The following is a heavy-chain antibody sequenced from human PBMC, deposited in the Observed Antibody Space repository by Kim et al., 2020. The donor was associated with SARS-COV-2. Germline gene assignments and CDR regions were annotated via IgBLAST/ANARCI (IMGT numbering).Heavy chain of an antibody. CDR3: ARESGDDFSSTASH. D-gene: IGHD4-17*01. Sequence: GGSLRLSCVASGFTFSRSRMSWVRQAPGKALEWVANINRDGSQTYNVGSVKGRFIISRDNAKNSLSLQMNNLRAEDTGVYYCARESGDDFSSTASHWGQG. V-gene: IGHV3-7*01. J-gene: IGHJ1*01. CDR1: GFTFSRSR. CDR2: INRDGSQT.